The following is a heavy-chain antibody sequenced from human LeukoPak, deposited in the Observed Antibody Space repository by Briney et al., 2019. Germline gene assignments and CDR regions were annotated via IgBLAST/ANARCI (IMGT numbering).Heavy chain of an antibody. J-gene: IGHJ4*02. D-gene: IGHD2-2*01. CDR2: IYHSGST. Sequence: SETLSLTCAVSGYSISSGYYWGWIRQPPGKGLEWIGNIYHSGSTYYNPSLKSRVTISVDTSKNQFSLKLSSVTAADTAVYYCARDGTSSSCSSTSCYQDYWGQGTLVTVSS. V-gene: IGHV4-38-2*02. CDR3: ARDGTSSSCSSTSCYQDY. CDR1: GYSISSGYY.